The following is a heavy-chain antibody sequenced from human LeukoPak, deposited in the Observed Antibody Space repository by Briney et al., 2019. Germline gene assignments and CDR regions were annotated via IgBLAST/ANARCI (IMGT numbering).Heavy chain of an antibody. J-gene: IGHJ4*02. Sequence: GGSLRLSCAASGFTFSSYAISWVRQAPGKGLEWVSAISGSGDSTFYADSVKGRFTISRDNAKNSLYLQMNSLRAEDTAVYYCARDHFTKPIDYWGQGTLVTVSS. CDR1: GFTFSSYA. CDR3: ARDHFTKPIDY. CDR2: ISGSGDST. D-gene: IGHD2-8*01. V-gene: IGHV3-23*01.